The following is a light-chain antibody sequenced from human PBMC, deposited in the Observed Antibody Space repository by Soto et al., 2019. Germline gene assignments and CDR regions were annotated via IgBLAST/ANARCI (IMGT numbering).Light chain of an antibody. CDR3: QKLNTYPIN. J-gene: IGKJ5*01. Sequence: DIQMTPSPSSLSASVLYIVNITFRASQSISSYLNLYQQKPGKAPKLLIYGASTLQSGVPSRFSGSGSGTEFTLTISSLQPEDFATYYCQKLNTYPINFAQGTRLEIK. V-gene: IGKV1-9*01. CDR2: GAS. CDR1: QSISSY.